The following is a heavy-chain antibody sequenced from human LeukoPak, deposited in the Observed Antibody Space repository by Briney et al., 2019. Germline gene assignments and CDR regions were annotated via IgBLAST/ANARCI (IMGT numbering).Heavy chain of an antibody. CDR1: GFNFCSYA. J-gene: IGHJ4*02. CDR2: ISGSGGST. V-gene: IGHV3-23*01. Sequence: GGSLRLSCAASGFNFCSYAMSWVRQAPGKGREGVSAISGSGGSTYYADSVKGRFTISRDNSKHTLYLQMNSLRAEDTAVYYCAKESTYSGSRSLNDYWGQGTLVTVSS. CDR3: AKESTYSGSRSLNDY. D-gene: IGHD1-26*01.